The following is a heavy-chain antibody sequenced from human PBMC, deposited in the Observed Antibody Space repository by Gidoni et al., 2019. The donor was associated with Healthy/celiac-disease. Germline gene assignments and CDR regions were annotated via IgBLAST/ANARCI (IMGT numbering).Heavy chain of an antibody. Sequence: QVQLVQSGAEVKKPGASVKVSCKSSAYTFTGSYMHWVRQAPGQGLEWMGRINPNSGGTNYAKKFQGRVTMTRDTSISTAYMELSRLRSDDTAVYYCARLVISSSRSFSDYWGQGTLVTVSS. V-gene: IGHV1-2*06. D-gene: IGHD6-13*01. CDR3: ARLVISSSRSFSDY. J-gene: IGHJ4*02. CDR2: INPNSGGT. CDR1: AYTFTGSY.